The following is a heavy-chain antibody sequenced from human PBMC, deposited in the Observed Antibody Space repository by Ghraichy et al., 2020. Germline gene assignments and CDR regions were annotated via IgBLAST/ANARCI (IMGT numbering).Heavy chain of an antibody. Sequence: SETLSLTCTVSGGSVSSGSYYWSWIRQPPGKGLEWIGYIYYSGSTNYNPSLKSRVTISVDTSKNQFSLKLSSVTAADTAVYYCAREVTVVDPPNYYYYGMDVWGQGTTVTVSS. D-gene: IGHD4-23*01. CDR1: GGSVSSGSYY. V-gene: IGHV4-61*01. CDR3: AREVTVVDPPNYYYYGMDV. J-gene: IGHJ6*02. CDR2: IYYSGST.